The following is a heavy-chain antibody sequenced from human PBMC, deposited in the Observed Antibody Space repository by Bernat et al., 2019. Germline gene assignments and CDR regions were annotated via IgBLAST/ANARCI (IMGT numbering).Heavy chain of an antibody. CDR3: VKEPLSSGWYGDYYYYYYMDV. Sequence: EVQLVESGGGLVQPGGSLRLSCAASGFTFSSYAMSWVRQAPGKGLEWVSAISGSGGSTYYADSVKGRFTISRDNSKNTLYLQMNSLRAEDTAVYYCVKEPLSSGWYGDYYYYYYMDVWGKGTTVTVSS. CDR1: GFTFSSYA. D-gene: IGHD6-19*01. V-gene: IGHV3-23*04. CDR2: ISGSGGST. J-gene: IGHJ6*03.